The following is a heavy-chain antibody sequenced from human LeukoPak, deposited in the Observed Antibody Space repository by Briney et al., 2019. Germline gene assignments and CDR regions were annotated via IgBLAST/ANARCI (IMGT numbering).Heavy chain of an antibody. J-gene: IGHJ4*02. Sequence: SETLSLTCAVYGGSFSGYYWSWLRQPPGKGVEWIGEINHSGSTNYNPSLKSRVTISVDTSKNQFSLKLSSVTAADTAVYYCARGLFGYSYGRHFDYWGQGTLVTVSS. CDR3: ARGLFGYSYGRHFDY. V-gene: IGHV4-34*01. CDR1: GGSFSGYY. D-gene: IGHD5-18*01. CDR2: INHSGST.